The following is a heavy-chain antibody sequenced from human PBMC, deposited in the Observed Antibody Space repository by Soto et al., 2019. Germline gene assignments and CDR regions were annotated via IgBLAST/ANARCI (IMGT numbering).Heavy chain of an antibody. V-gene: IGHV4-30-4*01. Sequence: PSETLSLTCTVSGGSISSGDYYWSWIRQPPGKGLEWIGYIYYSGSTYYNPSLMSRVTISVDTSKNQFSLKLSSVTAADTAVYHCARCASSCSLGFWGQGTLVTVSS. CDR1: GGSISSGDYY. CDR3: ARCASSCSLGF. CDR2: IYYSGST. J-gene: IGHJ4*02. D-gene: IGHD2-15*01.